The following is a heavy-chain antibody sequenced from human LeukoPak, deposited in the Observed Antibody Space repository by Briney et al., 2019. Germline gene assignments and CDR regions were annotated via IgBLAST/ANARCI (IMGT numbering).Heavy chain of an antibody. Sequence: GSLRLSCAASGFSVRSNYMSWVRQAPGKGLEWVSVIYSAGTTYYADSVKGRFTISRDNSKNSLYLQMNSLRVEDTAVYYCAREVHSSGWPDRWGLDYWGQGTLVTVSS. V-gene: IGHV3-53*01. D-gene: IGHD6-19*01. CDR1: GFSVRSNY. J-gene: IGHJ4*02. CDR3: AREVHSSGWPDRWGLDY. CDR2: IYSAGTT.